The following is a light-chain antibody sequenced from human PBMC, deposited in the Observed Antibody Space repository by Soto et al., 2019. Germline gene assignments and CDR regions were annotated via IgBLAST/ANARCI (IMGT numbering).Light chain of an antibody. V-gene: IGLV2-14*03. CDR3: SSYTTSNTRQIV. CDR1: SSDVGGYNY. Sequence: QSALTQPASVSGSPGQSITISCTGTSSDVGGYNYVSWYQHHPGKAPKLMIFDVSNRPSGVSNRFSGYKSGNTASLTISGLQPEDEADYYCSSYTTSNTRQIVFGTGTKVTV. J-gene: IGLJ1*01. CDR2: DVS.